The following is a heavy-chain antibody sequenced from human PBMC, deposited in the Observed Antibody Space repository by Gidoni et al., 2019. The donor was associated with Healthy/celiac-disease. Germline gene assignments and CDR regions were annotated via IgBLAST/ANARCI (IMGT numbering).Heavy chain of an antibody. J-gene: IGHJ3*02. Sequence: EVQLVESGGGLVKPGGSLRLSCAASGFTFSTAWMSWGRQAPGKGLEWVGRIKSKTDGGTTDYAAPVKGRFTISRDDSKNTLYLQMNSLKTEDTAVYYCTTDSTLWMEWELPLDAFDIWGQGTMVTVSS. CDR2: IKSKTDGGTT. V-gene: IGHV3-15*01. CDR1: GFTFSTAW. D-gene: IGHD1-26*01. CDR3: TTDSTLWMEWELPLDAFDI.